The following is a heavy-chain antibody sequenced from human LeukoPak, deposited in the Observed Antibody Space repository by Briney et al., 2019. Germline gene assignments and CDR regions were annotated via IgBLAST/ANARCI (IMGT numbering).Heavy chain of an antibody. V-gene: IGHV4-39*07. CDR3: ARESRGYYDGPGYNYALWDYDMDV. Sequence: SETLSLTCTVSGGSISSSSYYWGWIRQPPGKGLEWIGSIYYSGSTYYNPSLKSRVTISVDTSKNQFSLKLSSVTAADTAVYYCARESRGYYDGPGYNYALWDYDMDVWGQGTTVTVSS. D-gene: IGHD3-22*01. CDR1: GGSISSSSYY. J-gene: IGHJ6*02. CDR2: IYYSGST.